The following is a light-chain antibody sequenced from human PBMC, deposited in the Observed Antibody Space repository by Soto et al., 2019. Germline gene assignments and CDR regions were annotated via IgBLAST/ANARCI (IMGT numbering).Light chain of an antibody. CDR1: QSVGSSY. CDR3: QQRSNWPRT. V-gene: IGKV3-11*01. Sequence: TQCLARRERETRSCRDRQSVGSSYLAWYQQKPGQAPRLLIYDASNRPTGIPARFSGSGSGTDFTLTISSLEPEDFAVYYCQQRSNWPRTFGGGTKVDIK. J-gene: IGKJ4*02. CDR2: DAS.